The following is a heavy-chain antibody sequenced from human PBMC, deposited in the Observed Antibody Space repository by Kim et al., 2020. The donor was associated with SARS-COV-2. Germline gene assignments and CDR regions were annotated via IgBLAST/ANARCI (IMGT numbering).Heavy chain of an antibody. CDR1: GYTFTSYG. Sequence: ASVKVSCKASGYTFTSYGISWVRQAPGQGLEWMGWISAYNGNTNYAQKLQGRVTMTTDTSTSTAYMELRSLRSDDTAVYYCARDGTYDYGDYRDYYYYYGMDVWGQGTTVTVSS. CDR2: ISAYNGNT. J-gene: IGHJ6*02. V-gene: IGHV1-18*04. CDR3: ARDGTYDYGDYRDYYYYYGMDV. D-gene: IGHD4-17*01.